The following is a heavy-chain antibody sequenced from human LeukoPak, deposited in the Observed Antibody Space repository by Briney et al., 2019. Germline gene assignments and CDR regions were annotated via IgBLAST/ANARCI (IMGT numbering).Heavy chain of an antibody. Sequence: SETLSLTCTVSDGSISSSSYYWGWIRQPPGKGLEWIGSMYYSGSTYYNPSLKSRVTISVDTSKNQFSLKLSSVTVADTAAYYCARHEYYHDSIGNEWRASAFDNWGQGTLVTVSS. J-gene: IGHJ4*02. CDR3: ARHEYYHDSIGNEWRASAFDN. V-gene: IGHV4-39*01. D-gene: IGHD3-22*01. CDR2: MYYSGST. CDR1: DGSISSSSYY.